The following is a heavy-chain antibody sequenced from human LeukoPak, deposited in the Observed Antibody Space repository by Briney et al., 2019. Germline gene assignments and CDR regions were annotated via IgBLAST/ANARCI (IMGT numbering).Heavy chain of an antibody. CDR3: ARDLSDDNSLDY. Sequence: GGSLRLSCAASGFSFSGYSMNWVRQAPGKGLEWVSSITISSSIIYYADSVKGRFTISRDNAKNSLFLQMNSLRAEDTAVYYCARDLSDDNSLDYWGQGTLVSVSS. V-gene: IGHV3-21*01. J-gene: IGHJ4*02. CDR1: GFSFSGYS. CDR2: ITISSSII. D-gene: IGHD3-22*01.